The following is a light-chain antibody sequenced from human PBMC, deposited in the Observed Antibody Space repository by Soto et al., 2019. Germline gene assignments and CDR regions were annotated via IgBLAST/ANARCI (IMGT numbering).Light chain of an antibody. CDR1: QSVSSDY. J-gene: IGKJ5*01. CDR2: RAS. V-gene: IGKV3-11*01. CDR3: QQRSNWPLT. Sequence: EIVLTQSPGTLSLSLGERATLSCRASQSVSSDYVAWYRQKPGQVPTVLIYRASTRATGIPARFSGSGSGTDFTLTISSLEPEDFAVYYCQQRSNWPLTFGQGTRLEIK.